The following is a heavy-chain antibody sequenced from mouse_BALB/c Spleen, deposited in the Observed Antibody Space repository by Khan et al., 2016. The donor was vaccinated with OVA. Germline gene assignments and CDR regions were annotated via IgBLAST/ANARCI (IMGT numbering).Heavy chain of an antibody. CDR3: ARGHYYGYAMDY. CDR1: GYSITSNYA. CDR2: ISYSGST. Sequence: EVQLQESGPGLVKPSQSLSLTCTVTGYSITSNYAWNWIRQFPGNKLEWMGYISYSGSTSYNPSLKSRISITRDTSKNQFFLQLSSVTTEDTATYYCARGHYYGYAMDYWGQGTSVTVSS. V-gene: IGHV3-2*02. D-gene: IGHD1-2*01. J-gene: IGHJ4*01.